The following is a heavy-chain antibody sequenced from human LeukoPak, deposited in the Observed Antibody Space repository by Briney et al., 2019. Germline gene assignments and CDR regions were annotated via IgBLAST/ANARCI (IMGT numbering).Heavy chain of an antibody. J-gene: IGHJ4*02. CDR2: IYYSGST. CDR3: ARHPLGYCSGGSCYPVFDY. D-gene: IGHD2-15*01. Sequence: PSQTLSLTCTVSGGSISSGGYYWSWIRQHPGKGLEWIGYIYYSGSTYYNASLKSRVTISVDTSKNQFSLKLSSVTAADTAVYYCARHPLGYCSGGSCYPVFDYWGQGTLVTVSS. CDR1: GGSISSGGYY. V-gene: IGHV4-31*03.